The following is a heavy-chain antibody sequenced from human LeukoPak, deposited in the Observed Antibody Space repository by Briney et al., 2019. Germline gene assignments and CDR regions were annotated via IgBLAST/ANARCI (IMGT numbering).Heavy chain of an antibody. D-gene: IGHD2-2*01. CDR2: INHSGST. CDR3: ARRGAWAGWSKIVVVPDNYYDY. J-gene: IGHJ4*02. V-gene: IGHV4-34*01. CDR1: GGSISSYY. Sequence: SETLSLTCTVSGGSISSYYWSWIRQPPGKGLEWIGEINHSGSTNYNPSLKSRVTISVDTSKNQFSLKLSSVTAADTAVYYCARRGAWAGWSKIVVVPDNYYDYWGQGTLVTVSS.